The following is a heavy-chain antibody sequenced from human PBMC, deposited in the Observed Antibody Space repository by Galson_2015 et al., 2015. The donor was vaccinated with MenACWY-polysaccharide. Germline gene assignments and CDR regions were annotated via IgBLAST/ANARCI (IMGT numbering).Heavy chain of an antibody. Sequence: SLRLSCAASGFTFSSYGMHWVRQAPGKGLEWVAVIWYDGGNKYYADSVKGRFTVSRDNSKNTLYLQMNSLRVEDTAVYYCVVSQRPQLAPAVHYRPWFDPWGQGTLVTVSS. D-gene: IGHD2-2*01. V-gene: IGHV3-33*01. CDR1: GFTFSSYG. J-gene: IGHJ5*02. CDR2: IWYDGGNK. CDR3: VVSQRPQLAPAVHYRPWFDP.